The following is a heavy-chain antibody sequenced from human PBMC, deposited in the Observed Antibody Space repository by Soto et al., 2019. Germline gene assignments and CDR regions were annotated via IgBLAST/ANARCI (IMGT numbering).Heavy chain of an antibody. CDR1: GGSISSSSYY. V-gene: IGHV4-39*01. D-gene: IGHD3-22*01. J-gene: IGHJ5*02. CDR2: IYYSGST. CDR3: ARSGVVGVVVTLPSGWFDP. Sequence: SETLSLTCTVSGGSISSSSYYWGWIRQPPGKGLEWIGSIYYSGSTYYNPSLKSRVTISVDTSKNQFSLKLSSVTAADTAVYYCARSGVVGVVVTLPSGWFDPWGQGTLVTVSS.